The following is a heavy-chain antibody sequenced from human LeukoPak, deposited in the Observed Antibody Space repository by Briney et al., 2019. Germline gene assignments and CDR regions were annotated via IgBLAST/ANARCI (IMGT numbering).Heavy chain of an antibody. CDR3: ARETNPIFGVVISRQHFDY. CDR1: GYTFTSYG. D-gene: IGHD3-3*02. V-gene: IGHV1-18*01. Sequence: ASVKVSCKASGYTFTSYGISWVRQAPGQGLEWMGWNSAYNGNTNYAQKLQGRVTMTTDTSTSTAYMELRSLRSDDTAVYYCARETNPIFGVVISRQHFDYWGQGTLVTVSS. CDR2: NSAYNGNT. J-gene: IGHJ4*02.